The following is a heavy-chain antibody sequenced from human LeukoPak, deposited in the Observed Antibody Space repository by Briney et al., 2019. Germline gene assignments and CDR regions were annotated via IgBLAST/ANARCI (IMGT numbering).Heavy chain of an antibody. CDR2: ISSSSSYI. CDR3: ASEDTAMVSYYYYGMDV. Sequence: GGSLRLSCAASGFTFSSYSMNWVRQAPGKGLEWVSSISSSSSYIYYADSVKGRFTISRDNAKNSLYLQMNSLRAEDTAVYYCASEDTAMVSYYYYGMDVWGQGTTVTVSS. J-gene: IGHJ6*02. CDR1: GFTFSSYS. V-gene: IGHV3-21*01. D-gene: IGHD5-18*01.